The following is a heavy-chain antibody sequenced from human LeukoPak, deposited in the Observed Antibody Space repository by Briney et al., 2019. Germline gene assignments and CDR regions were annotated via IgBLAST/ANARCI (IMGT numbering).Heavy chain of an antibody. V-gene: IGHV1-69-2*01. CDR1: GYTFTDYY. CDR2: VDPEDGET. D-gene: IGHD6-19*01. CDR3: ATLSGEQWLGCNY. J-gene: IGHJ4*02. Sequence: ASVKISCKVSGYTFTDYYMHWVQQAPGKGLEWMGLVDPEDGETIYAEKFQGRVTITADTSTDTAYMELSSLRSEDTAVYYCATLSGEQWLGCNYWGQGTLVTVSS.